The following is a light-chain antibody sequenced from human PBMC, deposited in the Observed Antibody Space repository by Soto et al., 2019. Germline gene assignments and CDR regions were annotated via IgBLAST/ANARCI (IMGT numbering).Light chain of an antibody. V-gene: IGKV1-5*03. CDR2: KAS. CDR1: QNINRW. CDR3: LQYNVYPLS. Sequence: DIQMTQSPSTLSASVGDRVTITCRARQNINRWLAWYQQRPGKAPNLLIHKASTLEVGVPSRFSGSASGTEFTLTISSLQPDDFAVYFCLQYNVYPLSFSGGTKVEIK. J-gene: IGKJ4*01.